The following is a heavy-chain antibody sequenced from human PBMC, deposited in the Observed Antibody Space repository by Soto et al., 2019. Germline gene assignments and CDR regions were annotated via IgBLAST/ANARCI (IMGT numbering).Heavy chain of an antibody. CDR3: ARATLTFGSALDV. CDR2: ITWNGANS. J-gene: IGHJ6*02. Sequence: PGGSLRLSCAASGFRFDDYNMHWVRQAPGKGLEWVSLITWNGANSYYADSVKGRFTISRDGTTKSLSLQMTSLKREDTGLYFCARATLTFGSALDVWGQGTTVTVSS. CDR1: GFRFDDYN. V-gene: IGHV3-43*01. D-gene: IGHD3-3*01.